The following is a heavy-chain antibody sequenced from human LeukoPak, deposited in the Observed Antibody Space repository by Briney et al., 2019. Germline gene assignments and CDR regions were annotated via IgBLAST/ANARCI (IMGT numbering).Heavy chain of an antibody. CDR3: ASLGSGEQRYFDY. J-gene: IGHJ4*02. Sequence: SETLSLTCAVSGYSISSGYYWGWIRQPPGNGLEWIGSIYHSGSTYYNPSLKSRVTISVDTSKNQFSLKLSSVTAAATAVYYCASLGSGEQRYFDYWGQGTLVTVSS. CDR1: GYSISSGYY. D-gene: IGHD3-10*01. CDR2: IYHSGST. V-gene: IGHV4-38-2*01.